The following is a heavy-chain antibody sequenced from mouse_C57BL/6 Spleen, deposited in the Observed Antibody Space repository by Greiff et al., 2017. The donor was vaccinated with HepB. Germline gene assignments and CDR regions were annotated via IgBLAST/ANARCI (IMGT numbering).Heavy chain of an antibody. D-gene: IGHD2-3*01. CDR1: GYTFTSYT. V-gene: IGHV1-4*01. CDR3: ASRDGYYGYFDV. CDR2: INPSSGYT. J-gene: IGHJ1*03. Sequence: QVQLKESGAELARPGASVKMSCKASGYTFTSYTMHWVKQRPGQGLEWIGYINPSSGYTKYNQKFKDKATLTADKSSSTAYMQLSSLTSEDSAVYYCASRDGYYGYFDVWGTGTTVTVSS.